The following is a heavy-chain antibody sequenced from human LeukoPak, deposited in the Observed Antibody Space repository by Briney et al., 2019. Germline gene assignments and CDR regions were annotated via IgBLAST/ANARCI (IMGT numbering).Heavy chain of an antibody. D-gene: IGHD5-18*01. Sequence: GASVKVSCKASGYTFTSYYMHWVRQAPGQGLEWMGIIDPSGGSTSYAQKFQGRVTMTRDTSRSTVYMELSSLRSEDTAVYYCARYVDTTTGSDYWGQGTLVTVSS. J-gene: IGHJ4*02. CDR1: GYTFTSYY. CDR3: ARYVDTTTGSDY. V-gene: IGHV1-46*01. CDR2: IDPSGGST.